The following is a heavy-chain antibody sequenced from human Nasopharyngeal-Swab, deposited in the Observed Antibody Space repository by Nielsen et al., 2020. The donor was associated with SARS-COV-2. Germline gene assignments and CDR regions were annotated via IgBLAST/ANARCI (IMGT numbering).Heavy chain of an antibody. V-gene: IGHV4-34*01. J-gene: IGHJ5*02. D-gene: IGHD6-13*01. CDR2: INHSGST. CDR3: ARGQKGEQQLDPPLKTNNWFDP. Sequence: PGKGLEWIGEINHSGSTNYNPSLKGRVTISVDTSKNQFSLKLSSVTAADTAVYYCARGQKGEQQLDPPLKTNNWFDPWGQGTLVTVSS.